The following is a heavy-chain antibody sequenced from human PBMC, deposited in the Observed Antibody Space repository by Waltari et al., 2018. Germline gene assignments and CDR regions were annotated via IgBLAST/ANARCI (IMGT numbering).Heavy chain of an antibody. D-gene: IGHD5-18*01. CDR2: IIPILGIA. CDR3: AREGGGGLDTAGGNWFDP. J-gene: IGHJ5*02. Sequence: QVQLVQSGAEVKKPGSSVKVSCKASGGTFSSYAISWVRQAPGQGLEWMGGIIPILGIANYAQKFQGRVTITADESTSTAYMELSSLRSEDTAVYYCAREGGGGLDTAGGNWFDPWGQGTLVTVSS. V-gene: IGHV1-69*04. CDR1: GGTFSSYA.